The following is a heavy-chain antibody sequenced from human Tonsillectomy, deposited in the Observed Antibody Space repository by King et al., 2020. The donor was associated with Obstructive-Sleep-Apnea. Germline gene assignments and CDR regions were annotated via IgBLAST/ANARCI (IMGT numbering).Heavy chain of an antibody. CDR1: EFTVGTNS. CDR2: IYRGGTP. V-gene: IGHV3-66*01. J-gene: IGHJ4*02. CDR3: ARERGGGEGANTKYYFDY. D-gene: IGHD1-26*01. Sequence: VQLVESGGALVQPGGSLRLSCVASEFTVGTNSMAWVRQAPGKGLEWVSIIYRGGTPYYADSLKGRFTVSRDSSKNTVYLQMNSLGVEETAVYYCARERGGGEGANTKYYFDYWGQGTLVTVSS.